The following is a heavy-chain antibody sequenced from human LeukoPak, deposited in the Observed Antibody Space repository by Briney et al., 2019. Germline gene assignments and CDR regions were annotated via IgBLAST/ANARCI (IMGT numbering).Heavy chain of an antibody. V-gene: IGHV1-24*01. CDR2: FDPEDGEA. Sequence: ASVKVSCKVSGYTLTELSMHWVRQAPGKGLEWMGGFDPEDGEAIYAQKFQGRVTMTEDTSTDTAYMELSSLRSEDTAVYYCATEVVAATWLAFDYWGQGTLVTVSS. CDR1: GYTLTELS. D-gene: IGHD2-15*01. CDR3: ATEVVAATWLAFDY. J-gene: IGHJ4*02.